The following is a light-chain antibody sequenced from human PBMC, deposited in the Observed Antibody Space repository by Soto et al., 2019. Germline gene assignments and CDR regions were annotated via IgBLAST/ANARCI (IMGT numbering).Light chain of an antibody. CDR1: ASNIGAGYE. CDR2: GHN. Sequence: QSVLTQPHSVSGAPGQRVTISCTGNASNIGAGYEVHWYQQPPGKAPKLLISGHNIRPSGVPDRFFGSKSGTSASLAINGLQAEDEADYYCQSYDISLSGSGVFGGGTKLTVL. V-gene: IGLV1-40*01. CDR3: QSYDISLSGSGV. J-gene: IGLJ3*02.